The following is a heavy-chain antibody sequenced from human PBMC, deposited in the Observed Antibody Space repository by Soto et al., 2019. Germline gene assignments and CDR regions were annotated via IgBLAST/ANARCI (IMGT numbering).Heavy chain of an antibody. CDR3: AKVNPMYYDFWSGPTGFDP. CDR2: ISGSGGST. Sequence: GGSLRLSCAASGFTFSSYAMSWVRQAPGKGLEWVSAISGSGGSTYYADSVKGRFTISRDNSKNTLYLQMNSLRAEDTAVYYCAKVNPMYYDFWSGPTGFDPWGQGTLVTVSS. V-gene: IGHV3-23*01. CDR1: GFTFSSYA. D-gene: IGHD3-3*01. J-gene: IGHJ5*02.